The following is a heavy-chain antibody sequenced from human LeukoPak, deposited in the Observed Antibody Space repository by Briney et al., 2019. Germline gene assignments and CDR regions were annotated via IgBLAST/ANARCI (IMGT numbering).Heavy chain of an antibody. CDR1: GGTFGSYA. J-gene: IGHJ6*03. Sequence: LVKVSCKASGGTFGSYAISWVRQAPGQGLEWMGRIIPILGIANYAQKFQGRVTITADKSTSTAYMELSSLRSEDTAVYYCARGLGHYYYYYMDVWGKGTTVTVSS. CDR3: ARGLGHYYYYYMDV. D-gene: IGHD7-27*01. CDR2: IIPILGIA. V-gene: IGHV1-69*04.